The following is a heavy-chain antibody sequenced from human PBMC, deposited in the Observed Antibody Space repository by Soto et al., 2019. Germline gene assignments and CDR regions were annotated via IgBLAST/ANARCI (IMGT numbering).Heavy chain of an antibody. Sequence: PGGSLRLSCAASGFAVTSDYMSWVRQAPGQGLEWVSVIFSGGTTYYTDSVKGQFNISRDNSKNTVFLQRNSLRAEDTAVYYCVRTSSYWGQGTRVTVSS. CDR2: IFSGGTT. J-gene: IGHJ4*02. V-gene: IGHV3-53*01. CDR3: VRTSSY. CDR1: GFAVTSDY. D-gene: IGHD2-2*01.